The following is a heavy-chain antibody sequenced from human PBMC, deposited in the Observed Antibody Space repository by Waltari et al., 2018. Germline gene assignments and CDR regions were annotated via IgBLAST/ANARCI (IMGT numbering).Heavy chain of an antibody. CDR2: IYYSGSI. CDR1: CGSLSSSRYY. V-gene: IGHV4-39*01. D-gene: IGHD5-12*01. CDR3: ARHWKRNGYRFDP. Sequence: QLQLQESGPGLVKPSETLSLTCSVSCGSLSSSRYYWGWIRQSPGKGLEWIGSIYYSGSIYYNPTLQSRVTISGDTSKNQFSLNLSSVTAADTAVYYCARHWKRNGYRFDPWGQGTRVNVSS. J-gene: IGHJ5*02.